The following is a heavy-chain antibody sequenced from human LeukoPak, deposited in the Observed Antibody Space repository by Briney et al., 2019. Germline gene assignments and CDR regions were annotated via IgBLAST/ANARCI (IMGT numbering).Heavy chain of an antibody. CDR3: SRENGAFSPFGY. J-gene: IGHJ4*02. Sequence: SQTLSLTCTVSGGSISSDDYYWGWIRQHPGKGLEGIGEISLTGLTHYNRSLESRVTVSLDKSKNQLSLNLTSVTAADTAVYYCSRENGAFSPFGYWGQGTLVTVLS. D-gene: IGHD2-8*01. V-gene: IGHV4-31*03. CDR2: ISLTGLT. CDR1: GGSISSDDYY.